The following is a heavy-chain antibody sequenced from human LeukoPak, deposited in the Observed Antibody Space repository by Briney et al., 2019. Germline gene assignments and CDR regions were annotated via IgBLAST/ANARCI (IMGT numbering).Heavy chain of an antibody. J-gene: IGHJ4*02. CDR1: GFTFSTYS. D-gene: IGHD1-26*01. Sequence: PGGSLRLSCAASGFTFSTYSMNWARQAPGKGLEWVSSISSSSSYIYYADSVKGRFTISRDNAKNSLYLQMNSLRAEDTAVYYCARGKIVGATFSDYWGQGTLVTVSS. CDR3: ARGKIVGATFSDY. V-gene: IGHV3-21*01. CDR2: ISSSSSYI.